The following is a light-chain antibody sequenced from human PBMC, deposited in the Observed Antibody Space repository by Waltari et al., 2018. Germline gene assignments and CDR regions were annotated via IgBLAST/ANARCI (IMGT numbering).Light chain of an antibody. Sequence: EIVMTQSPATLSVSPGERAILSCRASQSVTTNLAWYQQKPGQAPRLLIYGASTRATDIPARFSGNGSGTEFTLTISSLQSEDCAVYYCHQYNDGPPFNFGQGTKLEIK. J-gene: IGKJ2*01. CDR1: QSVTTN. CDR2: GAS. V-gene: IGKV3-15*01. CDR3: HQYNDGPPFN.